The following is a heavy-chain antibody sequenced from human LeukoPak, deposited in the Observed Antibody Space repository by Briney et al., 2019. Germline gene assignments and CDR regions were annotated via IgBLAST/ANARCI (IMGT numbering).Heavy chain of an antibody. CDR1: GFAFSTNW. CDR3: AKDHYWSIDY. Sequence: GGSLRLSCAASGFAFSTNWMHWVSQAPGQGLVWVSRIKSDGVSTDYADSVKGRFTISKDNAKNTLYLQMNSLRAEDSAVYYCAKDHYWSIDYWGQGTLVTVSS. D-gene: IGHD3-3*01. J-gene: IGHJ4*02. CDR2: IKSDGVST. V-gene: IGHV3-74*01.